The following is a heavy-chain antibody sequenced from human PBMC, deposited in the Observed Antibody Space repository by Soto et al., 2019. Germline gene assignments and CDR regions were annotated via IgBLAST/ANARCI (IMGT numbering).Heavy chain of an antibody. V-gene: IGHV1-2*04. CDR1: GYTFTGYY. J-gene: IGHJ6*03. D-gene: IGHD2-15*01. CDR3: AREGYCSGGSCTPALDYYYYYMDV. Sequence: QVQLVQSGAEVKKPGASVKVSCKASGYTFTGYYMHWVRQAPGQGLEWMGWVNPNSGGTNYAQKFQGWVTMTRDTSISTAYKELRRLRSDDTAVYYCAREGYCSGGSCTPALDYYYYYMDVWGKGTTVTVSS. CDR2: VNPNSGGT.